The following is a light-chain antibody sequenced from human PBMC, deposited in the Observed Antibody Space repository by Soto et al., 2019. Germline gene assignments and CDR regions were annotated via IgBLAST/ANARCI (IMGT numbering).Light chain of an antibody. J-gene: IGKJ1*01. CDR2: GAS. Sequence: EIVLTQSPATLSLSPGERATLSCGASQSVSSSYLAWYQQKPGQAPRLLIHGASTRAPGFPARFSGSGSGTDFTLTISSLQSEDFAVYYCQQYNNWPWTFGQGTKVDIK. CDR3: QQYNNWPWT. CDR1: QSVSSSY. V-gene: IGKV3-15*01.